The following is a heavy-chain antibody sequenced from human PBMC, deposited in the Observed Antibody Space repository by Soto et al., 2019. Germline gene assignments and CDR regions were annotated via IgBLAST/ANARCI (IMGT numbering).Heavy chain of an antibody. CDR1: GFTFSSYG. D-gene: IGHD5-12*01. CDR2: IWYDGSNK. CDR3: ARVRDGYRTTTIDY. J-gene: IGHJ4*02. V-gene: IGHV3-33*01. Sequence: QVQLVESGGGVVQPGRSLRLSCAASGFTFSSYGMHWVRQAPGKGLEWVAVIWYDGSNKYYADSVKGRFTISRDNSKNTLSLQMNSLRGEDTAVYYCARVRDGYRTTTIDYWGQGTLVNVSS.